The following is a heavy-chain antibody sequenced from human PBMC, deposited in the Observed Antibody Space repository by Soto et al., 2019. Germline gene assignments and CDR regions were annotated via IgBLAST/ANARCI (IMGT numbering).Heavy chain of an antibody. CDR2: VNPSGGHT. Sequence: QVQLMQSGAEVKKPGASVKVSCKASGDTFTDYYIHWVRQAPGQGLEWMGTVNPSGGHTTYAQHFLGRVTMPRDTSTSTLCRELTSLTADDTAVYYCARGGHVVVVTAALDYWGQGTLVTVSS. J-gene: IGHJ4*02. V-gene: IGHV1-46*01. CDR1: GDTFTDYY. CDR3: ARGGHVVVVTAALDY. D-gene: IGHD2-21*02.